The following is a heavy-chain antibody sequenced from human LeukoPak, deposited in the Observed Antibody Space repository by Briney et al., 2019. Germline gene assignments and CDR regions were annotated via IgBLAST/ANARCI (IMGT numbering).Heavy chain of an antibody. J-gene: IGHJ4*02. CDR3: VSPRGFSYGYFDY. Sequence: SETLSLTCNVSGDSIRNYYWSWIRQTPGKGLEWIGSIYYSKNTYYNPSLKSRVTISADTSKNQFSLTLGSVSATDTAVYYCVSPRGFSYGYFDYWGQGTLVTVSS. V-gene: IGHV4-59*05. CDR2: IYYSKNT. CDR1: GDSIRNYY. D-gene: IGHD5-18*01.